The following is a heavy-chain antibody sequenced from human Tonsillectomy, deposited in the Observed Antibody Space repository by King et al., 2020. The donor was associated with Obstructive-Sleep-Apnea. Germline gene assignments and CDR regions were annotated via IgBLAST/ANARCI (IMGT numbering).Heavy chain of an antibody. D-gene: IGHD3-22*01. J-gene: IGHJ3*02. Sequence: QLQESGPGLVKPSETLSLTCTVSGGSISSYYWSWIRQPPGKGLEWIGYTYYSGSTNYNPSLKSRVTISADTSKNQFSLKLSSVTAADTAVYYCARRRYDSSGDDAFDIWGQGTMVTVSS. V-gene: IGHV4-59*08. CDR3: ARRRYDSSGDDAFDI. CDR1: GGSISSYY. CDR2: TYYSGST.